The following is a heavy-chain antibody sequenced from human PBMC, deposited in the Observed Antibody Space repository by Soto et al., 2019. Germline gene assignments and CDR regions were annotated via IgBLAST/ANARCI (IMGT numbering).Heavy chain of an antibody. CDR2: LVGADGGT. CDR3: AKGGVIATFGGVIVPYYFDY. J-gene: IGHJ4*02. D-gene: IGHD3-16*02. V-gene: IGHV3-23*01. Sequence: XGSLKLSCDVAGFNVRVNGMSWVHEARGNGLDWVSTLVGADGGTYYADSVKGRFTISRDNSKDTLYLQMNNLRAEDTALYYCAKGGVIATFGGVIVPYYFDYWGQGNPVTVSS. CDR1: GFNVRVNG.